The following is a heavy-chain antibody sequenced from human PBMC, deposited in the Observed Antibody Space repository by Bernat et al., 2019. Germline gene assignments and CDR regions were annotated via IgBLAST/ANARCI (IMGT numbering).Heavy chain of an antibody. Sequence: QVQLVESGGGVVQPGRSLRLSCAASGFTFSSYGMHWVRQAPGKGLEWVAVIWYDGSNKYYADYVKGRFTISRDNSKNTLYLQMNSLRAEDTAVYYCARAEKGLRMVRGVSSSDYWGQGTLVTVSS. CDR2: IWYDGSNK. V-gene: IGHV3-33*01. J-gene: IGHJ4*02. D-gene: IGHD3-10*01. CDR3: ARAEKGLRMVRGVSSSDY. CDR1: GFTFSSYG.